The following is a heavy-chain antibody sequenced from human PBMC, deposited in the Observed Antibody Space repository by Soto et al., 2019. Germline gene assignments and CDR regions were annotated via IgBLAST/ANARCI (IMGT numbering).Heavy chain of an antibody. J-gene: IGHJ4*02. CDR1: GFTFSSYA. CDR2: ISGSGGST. Sequence: PGGSLRLSCAASGFTFSSYAMSWVRQAPGKGLEWVSAISGSGGSTYYADYVKGRFTISRDNSKNTFYLQMNSLKTEDTAVYYCARDTGGSYDYWGQGALVTVSS. V-gene: IGHV3-23*01. CDR3: ARDTGGSYDY. D-gene: IGHD3-16*01.